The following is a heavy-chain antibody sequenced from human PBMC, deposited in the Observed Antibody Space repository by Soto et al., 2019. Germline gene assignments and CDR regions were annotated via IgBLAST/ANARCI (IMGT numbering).Heavy chain of an antibody. Sequence: SETLSLTCTVSGGSISSYYWSWIRQPPGKGLEWIGYIYYSGSTNYNPSLKSRVTISVDTSKNQFSLKLSSVTAADTAVYYCAREVYYYDSSGYYSAFDIWGQGTMVTVSS. V-gene: IGHV4-59*01. CDR2: IYYSGST. CDR3: AREVYYYDSSGYYSAFDI. J-gene: IGHJ3*02. D-gene: IGHD3-22*01. CDR1: GGSISSYY.